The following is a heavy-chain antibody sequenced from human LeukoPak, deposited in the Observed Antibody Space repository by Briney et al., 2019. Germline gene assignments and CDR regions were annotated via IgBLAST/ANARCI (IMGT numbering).Heavy chain of an antibody. D-gene: IGHD5/OR15-5a*01. CDR1: GFIFSNYA. CDR2: ISSNGGST. Sequence: GGSLRLSCAGSGFIFSNYAMHWVRQAPGKGLEYVSGISSNGGSTYYANSVKGRFTISRDNSKNTLSLQMGSLRADDIVVSFCARERYSVNDFDAVDTWGQGTTVTV. J-gene: IGHJ3*02. CDR3: ARERYSVNDFDAVDT. V-gene: IGHV3-64*01.